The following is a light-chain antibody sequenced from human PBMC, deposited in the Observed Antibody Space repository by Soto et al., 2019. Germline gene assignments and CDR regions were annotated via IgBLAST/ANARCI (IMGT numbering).Light chain of an antibody. V-gene: IGKV3-20*01. J-gene: IGKJ4*01. Sequence: EIVLTQSPGTLSLSPGERATLSCRASQSLTTNYLAWYQQKPAQAPRLLIYDASSRATGIPDRFSGSGSGTDFTLTIARLEPEDFAVFYCQQGVTFGGGTKVEIK. CDR2: DAS. CDR3: QQGVT. CDR1: QSLTTNY.